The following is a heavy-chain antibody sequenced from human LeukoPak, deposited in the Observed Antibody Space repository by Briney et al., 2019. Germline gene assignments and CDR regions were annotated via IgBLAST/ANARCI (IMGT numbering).Heavy chain of an antibody. V-gene: IGHV3-23*01. CDR3: AKDRPQYSSSYKGRFDY. CDR2: ISGSGGST. D-gene: IGHD6-6*01. J-gene: IGHJ4*02. Sequence: PGGSLRLSCAASGFTFSSYAMSWVRQAPGKGLEWVSAISGSGGSTYYADSMKGRFTISRDNSKNTLYLQVNSLRAEDTAVYYCAKDRPQYSSSYKGRFDYWSQGTLVTVSS. CDR1: GFTFSSYA.